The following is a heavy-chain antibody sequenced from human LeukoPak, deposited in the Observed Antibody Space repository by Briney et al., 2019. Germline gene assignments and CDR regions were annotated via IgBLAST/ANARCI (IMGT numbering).Heavy chain of an antibody. D-gene: IGHD3-10*01. CDR1: GGSVRRGNYY. J-gene: IGHJ5*02. Sequence: SETLSLTCTVSGGSVRRGNYYWTWIRQPAGSGLEWIGRIYTSGTTDYNPSLRTRVTISVDASRNQFSLKLSSVTAADTAVYYCARDWDGSGRGWFDPWGQGTLVTVSS. CDR3: ARDWDGSGRGWFDP. CDR2: IYTSGTT. V-gene: IGHV4-61*02.